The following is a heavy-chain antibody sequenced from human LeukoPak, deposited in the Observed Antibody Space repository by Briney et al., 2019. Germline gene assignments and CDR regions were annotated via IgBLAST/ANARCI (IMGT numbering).Heavy chain of an antibody. D-gene: IGHD5-18*01. J-gene: IGHJ4*02. CDR2: ISSSGSTI. Sequence: GGSLRLSCAASGFTFSSYEMNWVRQAPGKGLEWVSYISSSGSTIYYVDSVKGRFTISRDNAKNSLYLQMNSLRAEDTAVYYCASSFGSYGTFDYWGQGTLVTVSS. CDR1: GFTFSSYE. CDR3: ASSFGSYGTFDY. V-gene: IGHV3-48*03.